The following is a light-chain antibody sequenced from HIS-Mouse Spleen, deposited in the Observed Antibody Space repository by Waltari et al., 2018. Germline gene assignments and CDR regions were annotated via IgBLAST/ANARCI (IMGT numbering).Light chain of an antibody. J-gene: IGLJ2*01. CDR2: QDS. Sequence: SYELTQPPSVSVSPGQTASITCSGAKLGDKYACWYQQKPGQSPGLVIYQDSKRPSGIHGRFSGSNSGNTATLTISGTQAMDEADYYCQAWDSSDSVFGGGTKLTVL. CDR3: QAWDSSDSV. V-gene: IGLV3-1*01. CDR1: KLGDKY.